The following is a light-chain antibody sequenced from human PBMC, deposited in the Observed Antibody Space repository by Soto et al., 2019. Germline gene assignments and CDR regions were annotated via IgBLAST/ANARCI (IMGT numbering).Light chain of an antibody. CDR2: DVS. J-gene: IGLJ2*01. V-gene: IGLV2-11*01. Sequence: QSPLTQPRSVSGSTGHSVTISCTGTRSDVGGYNYVSWYQQHPGKAPKLMIYDVSKRPSGVPDRFSGSKSGNTASLTISGLQAEDEADYYCCSYAGSYTVVFGGGT. CDR3: CSYAGSYTVV. CDR1: RSDVGGYNY.